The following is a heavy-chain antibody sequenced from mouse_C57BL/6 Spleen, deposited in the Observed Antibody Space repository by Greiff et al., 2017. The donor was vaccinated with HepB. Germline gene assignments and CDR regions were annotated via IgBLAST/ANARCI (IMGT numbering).Heavy chain of an antibody. D-gene: IGHD2-5*01. CDR3: ATPYYSNYFDY. CDR1: GYTFTSYW. Sequence: VQLVESGAELAKPGASVKLSCKASGYTFTSYWMHWVKQRPGQGLEWIGYINPSSGYTKYNQKFKDKATLTADKSSSTAYMQLSSLTYEDSAVYYCATPYYSNYFDYWGQGTTLTVSS. CDR2: INPSSGYT. J-gene: IGHJ2*01. V-gene: IGHV1-7*01.